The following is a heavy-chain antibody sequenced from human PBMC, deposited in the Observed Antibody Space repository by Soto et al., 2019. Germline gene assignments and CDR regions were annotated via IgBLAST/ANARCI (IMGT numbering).Heavy chain of an antibody. Sequence: EVNLLESGGGLVQPGGSLRISCVGSGFIFENYAMTWVRQAPGKGLEWVSGTTGSGGKKHYADSVRGRFTISRDNSKKSLYLEMKSLRVEDTAVYFCAKDGDFGEDGPAEYFEHWGQGTRVTVSS. J-gene: IGHJ1*01. CDR3: AKDGDFGEDGPAEYFEH. CDR1: GFIFENYA. V-gene: IGHV3-23*01. D-gene: IGHD4-17*01. CDR2: TTGSGGKK.